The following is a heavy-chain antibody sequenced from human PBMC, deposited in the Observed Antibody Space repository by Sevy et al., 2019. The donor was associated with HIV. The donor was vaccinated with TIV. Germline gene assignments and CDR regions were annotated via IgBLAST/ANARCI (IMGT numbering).Heavy chain of an antibody. CDR3: AKDDSSGYYRGPFDY. D-gene: IGHD3-22*01. CDR2: ISYDGSNK. J-gene: IGHJ4*02. CDR1: GLTFSSYG. V-gene: IGHV3-30*18. Sequence: GGSLRLSCAASGLTFSSYGMHWVRQAPGKGLEWVAVISYDGSNKYYADSVKGRFTISRDNSKNTLYLQMNSLRAEDTAVYYCAKDDSSGYYRGPFDYWGQGTLVTVSS.